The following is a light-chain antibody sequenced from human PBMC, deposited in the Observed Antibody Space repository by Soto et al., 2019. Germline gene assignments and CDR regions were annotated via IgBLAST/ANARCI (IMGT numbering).Light chain of an antibody. Sequence: QSVLTQPRSVSGSPGQSVTISCTGTSSDVGGYNYVSWYQQHPGKAPKLMIYDVSKRPSGVPDRFSGSKSGNTASLTISGLQAEDEAVYYCCSYAGSYTYVFGTGTKLIVL. J-gene: IGLJ1*01. CDR1: SSDVGGYNY. V-gene: IGLV2-11*01. CDR2: DVS. CDR3: CSYAGSYTYV.